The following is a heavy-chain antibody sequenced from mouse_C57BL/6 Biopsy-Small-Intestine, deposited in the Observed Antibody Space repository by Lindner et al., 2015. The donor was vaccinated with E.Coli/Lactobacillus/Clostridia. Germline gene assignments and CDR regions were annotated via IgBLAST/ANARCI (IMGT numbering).Heavy chain of an antibody. CDR1: GYAFTNYL. Sequence: VQLQESGAELVRPGTSVKVSCKASGYAFTNYLMEWVKQRPGQGLEWIGVINPGGGGTQYNEKFKDKATLTADKSSNTAYMQLSSLTSEDSAVYFCAREGVTSWFAYWGQGTPVTVSA. CDR2: INPGGGGT. J-gene: IGHJ3*01. D-gene: IGHD2-5*01. V-gene: IGHV1-54*01. CDR3: AREGVTSWFAY.